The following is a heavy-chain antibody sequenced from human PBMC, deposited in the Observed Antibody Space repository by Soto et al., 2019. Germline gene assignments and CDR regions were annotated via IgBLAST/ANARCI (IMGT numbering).Heavy chain of an antibody. CDR1: GGSFSGYY. V-gene: IGHV4-34*01. CDR2: INHSGST. D-gene: IGHD4-17*01. CDR3: ARVSVTTVNTFDY. Sequence: SETLSLTCAVYGGSFSGYYWSWIRQPPGKGLEWIGEINHSGSTNYNPSLKSRVTISLDTSKNQFSLKLSSVTAADTAVYYCARVSVTTVNTFDYWGQGTLVTVSS. J-gene: IGHJ4*02.